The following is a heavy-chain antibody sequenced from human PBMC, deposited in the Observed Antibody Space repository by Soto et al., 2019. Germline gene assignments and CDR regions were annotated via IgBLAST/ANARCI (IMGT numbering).Heavy chain of an antibody. CDR1: GGTFSTYA. D-gene: IGHD5-18*01. CDR2: IIPMFGTA. CDR3: ASGIQLWLRRINNGYSG. J-gene: IGHJ4*02. V-gene: IGHV1-69*12. Sequence: QVQLVQSGAEVKKPESSVKVSCKAPGGTFSTYAISWVRQAPGQGLEWMGGIIPMFGTANYAQRFQDRVTITADESTNTAYMELSSLRSEDTAGYCCASGIQLWLRRINNGYSGWGQGTLVTVSS.